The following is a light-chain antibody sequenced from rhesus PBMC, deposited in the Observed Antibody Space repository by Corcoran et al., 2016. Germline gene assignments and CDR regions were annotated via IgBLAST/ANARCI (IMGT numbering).Light chain of an antibody. CDR2: EVS. V-gene: IGLV2-13*03. CDR3: NSHASSNTFI. J-gene: IGLJ1*01. CDR1: SSDIGGYNR. Sequence: QAAPTQSPSVSGSPGQSVTISCNGTSSDIGGYNRVSWYQQHPGKAPKLMIYEVSERPSGVSDRFSGSKSGNTASLPISGLQSGDEADYYCNSHASSNTFIFGAGTRLTV.